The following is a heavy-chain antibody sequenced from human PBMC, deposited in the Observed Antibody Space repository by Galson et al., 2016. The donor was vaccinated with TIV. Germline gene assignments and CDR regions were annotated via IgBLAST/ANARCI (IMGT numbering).Heavy chain of an antibody. CDR1: GVTFSYFA. CDR2: IVPMFGTT. CDR3: AKDRNTAMDTYYWYYGMDV. J-gene: IGHJ6*02. V-gene: IGHV1-69*13. Sequence: SVKVSCKASGVTFSYFAFSWVRQAPGQGLEWMGGIVPMFGTTNYAQKFQGRVTITADESTRTAYMELSSLRSEDTAIYYCAKDRNTAMDTYYWYYGMDVWGQGTTVTISS. D-gene: IGHD5-18*01.